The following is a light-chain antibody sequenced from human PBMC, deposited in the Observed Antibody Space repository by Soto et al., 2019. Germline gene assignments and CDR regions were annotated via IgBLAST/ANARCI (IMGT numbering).Light chain of an antibody. V-gene: IGLV2-23*02. CDR2: EVS. CDR3: CSHAGSGSEV. Sequence: QSVLTQPASVSGSPGQSITTSCTGTSSDVGSYNLVSWYQQYPGKAPKLMIYEVSKRPSGVSNRFSGSKSGNTASLTISGLQGEDEADYYCCSHAGSGSEVFGTGTKVNVL. CDR1: SSDVGSYNL. J-gene: IGLJ1*01.